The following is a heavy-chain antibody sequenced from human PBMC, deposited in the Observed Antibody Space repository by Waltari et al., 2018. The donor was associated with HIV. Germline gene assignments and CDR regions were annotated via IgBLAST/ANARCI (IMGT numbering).Heavy chain of an antibody. D-gene: IGHD7-27*01. CDR1: GYSISSGFY. CDR2: IYHSGST. J-gene: IGHJ3*02. V-gene: IGHV4-38-2*01. CDR3: AKSGDDNGGPFDI. Sequence: QVQLQESGPGLVKPSETLSLTCAVSGYSISSGFYWRWTRQPPGKGLEWIGSIYHSGSTYYNPSLNSRVTISVDTSKNQFSLKLTSVTATDTAVYYCAKSGDDNGGPFDIWGQGTMVTVSS.